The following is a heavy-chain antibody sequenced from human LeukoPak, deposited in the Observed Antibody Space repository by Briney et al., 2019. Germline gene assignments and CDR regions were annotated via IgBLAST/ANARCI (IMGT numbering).Heavy chain of an antibody. D-gene: IGHD2-15*01. CDR1: GGSISSGGYY. Sequence: SETLSLTCTVSGGSISSGGYYWSWIRQHPGKGLEWIGYIYYSGSTYYNPSLKSRVTISVDTSKNQFSLKLSSVTAADTAVYYCARHYSANSFDYWGQGTLVTVSS. CDR2: IYYSGST. J-gene: IGHJ4*02. V-gene: IGHV4-31*03. CDR3: ARHYSANSFDY.